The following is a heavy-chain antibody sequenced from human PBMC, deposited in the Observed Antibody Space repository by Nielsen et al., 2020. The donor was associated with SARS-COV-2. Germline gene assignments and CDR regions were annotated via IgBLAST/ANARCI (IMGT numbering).Heavy chain of an antibody. CDR1: GGSISSSSYY. CDR2: INHSGST. J-gene: IGHJ6*02. Sequence: SETLSLTCTVSGGSISSSSYYWGWIRQPPGKGLEWIGEINHSGSTNYNPSLKSRVTISVDTSKNQFSLKLSSVTAADTAVYYCASQRYYYDSSGYYYGAYYYYGMDVWGQGTTVTVSS. D-gene: IGHD3-22*01. CDR3: ASQRYYYDSSGYYYGAYYYYGMDV. V-gene: IGHV4-39*01.